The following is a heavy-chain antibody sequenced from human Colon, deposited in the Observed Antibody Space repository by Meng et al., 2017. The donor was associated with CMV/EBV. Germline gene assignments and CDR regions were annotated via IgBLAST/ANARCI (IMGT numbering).Heavy chain of an antibody. Sequence: ETLSLTCTISGASINSMSYYWAWVRQPPGKGLEWVSVIYGGGGTDYGDSVKGRFTISRDSSQNTVYLQMNGLRAEDTAVYYCGRDPGLPNGIHVWGQGTTVTVSS. J-gene: IGHJ6*02. CDR1: GASINSMSYY. D-gene: IGHD1-1*01. CDR2: IYGGGGT. V-gene: IGHV3-53*01. CDR3: GRDPGLPNGIHV.